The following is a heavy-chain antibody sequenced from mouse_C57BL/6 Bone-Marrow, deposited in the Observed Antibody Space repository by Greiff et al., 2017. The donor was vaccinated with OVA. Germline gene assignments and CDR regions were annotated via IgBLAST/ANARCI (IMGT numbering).Heavy chain of an antibody. D-gene: IGHD2-1*01. CDR1: YFAFMASA. J-gene: IGHJ3*01. Sequence: LKESGAELVRPGSSVKLSCKASYFAFMASAMHWVKQRPGHGLEWIGSFTPSSDATEYSQNFKGKATLTADTSSSTAYMELSSLTSEDSAVYYCASGNYFAYWGQGTLVTVSA. CDR2: FTPSSDAT. V-gene: IGHV1-49*01. CDR3: ASGNYFAY.